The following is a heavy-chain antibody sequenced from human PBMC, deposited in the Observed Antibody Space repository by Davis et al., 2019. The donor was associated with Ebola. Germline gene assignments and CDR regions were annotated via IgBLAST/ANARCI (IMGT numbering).Heavy chain of an antibody. CDR3: ARREYSSSWYYFDY. J-gene: IGHJ4*02. CDR2: IDPSDSYT. Sequence: GESLKISCKGSGYSFTNYWINWVRQMPGKGLEWMGTIDPSDSYTDYSPSFQGHATISTDKSISTAYLQWSSLKASDTAMYYCARREYSSSWYYFDYWGQGTLVTVSS. D-gene: IGHD6-13*01. CDR1: GYSFTNYW. V-gene: IGHV5-10-1*01.